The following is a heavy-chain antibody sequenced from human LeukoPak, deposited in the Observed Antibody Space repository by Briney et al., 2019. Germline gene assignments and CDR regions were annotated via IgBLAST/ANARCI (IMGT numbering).Heavy chain of an antibody. CDR2: IIPIFGTA. CDR1: GYTFTSYD. CDR3: TIAARPPYYYYMDV. J-gene: IGHJ6*03. Sequence: SVKVSCKASGYTFTSYDINWVRQAPGQGLEWMGGIIPIFGTANYAQKFQGRVTITADESTSTAYMELSSLRSEDTAVYYCTIAARPPYYYYMDVWGKGTTVTVSS. D-gene: IGHD6-6*01. V-gene: IGHV1-69*13.